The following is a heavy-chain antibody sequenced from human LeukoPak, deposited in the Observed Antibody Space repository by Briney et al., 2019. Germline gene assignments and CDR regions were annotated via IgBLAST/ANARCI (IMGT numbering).Heavy chain of an antibody. CDR3: ARQASGYGDLDP. CDR1: GGSISSGSYY. D-gene: IGHD4-17*01. Sequence: SETLSLTFTVSGGSISSGSYYWSWIRQPAGKGLEWIGRIYTSGSTNYNPSLKSRVTISVDTSKNQFSLKLSSVTAADTAVYYCARQASGYGDLDPWGQGTLVTVSS. CDR2: IYTSGST. V-gene: IGHV4-61*02. J-gene: IGHJ5*02.